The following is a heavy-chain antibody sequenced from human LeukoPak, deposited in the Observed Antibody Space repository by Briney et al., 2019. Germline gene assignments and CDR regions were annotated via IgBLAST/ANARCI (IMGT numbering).Heavy chain of an antibody. CDR3: ATSLQAVVDY. CDR2: ISGIGSTI. V-gene: IGHV3-48*03. CDR1: GFTFSSYE. J-gene: IGHJ4*02. Sequence: GGSLRLSCAASGFTFSSYEMNWVRQAPGKGLEWVSYISGIGSTIYYADSVKGRFTISRDNAKNSLYLQMNSLRAEDTAVYYCATSLQAVVDYWGQGTLVTVSS.